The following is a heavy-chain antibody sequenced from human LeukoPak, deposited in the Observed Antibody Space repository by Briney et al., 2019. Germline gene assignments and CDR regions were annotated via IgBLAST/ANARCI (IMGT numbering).Heavy chain of an antibody. CDR2: IASDGSST. D-gene: IGHD4-23*01. CDR1: GFTFSSYA. Sequence: GGSLRLSCAASGFTFSSYAMNWVRQAPGKGLVWVSRIASDGSSTTYADSVKGRFSISRDNAKNTLYLQMNSLRVEDTAVYYCARGRPHGNDYWGQGTLVTVSS. CDR3: ARGRPHGNDY. J-gene: IGHJ4*02. V-gene: IGHV3-74*01.